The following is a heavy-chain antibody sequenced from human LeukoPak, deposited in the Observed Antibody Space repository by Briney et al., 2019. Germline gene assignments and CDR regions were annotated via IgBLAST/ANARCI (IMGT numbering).Heavy chain of an antibody. CDR2: IYPNRGGT. CDR3: ARAYDGSGNLDY. J-gene: IGHJ4*02. CDR1: GYTFTDYY. D-gene: IGHD3-22*01. Sequence: ASVTVSCTGSGYTFTDYYMHWVRQAPGQGLEWMGWIYPNRGGTNYAQKFQGRVTMTRDTSINTAYMELSRLRSDDTAVYYCARAYDGSGNLDYWGQGTLVTVSS. V-gene: IGHV1-2*02.